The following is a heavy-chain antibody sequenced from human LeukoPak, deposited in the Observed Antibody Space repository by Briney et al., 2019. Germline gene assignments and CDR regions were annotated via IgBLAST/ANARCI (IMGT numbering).Heavy chain of an antibody. D-gene: IGHD6-13*01. V-gene: IGHV3-23*01. CDR1: GFTFKNYA. J-gene: IGHJ4*02. CDR2: ISGSGGST. CDR3: AKDRMRYSSSWFFDY. Sequence: PGGSLRLSCAASGFTFKNYAMSWVRQAPGKGLEWVSAISGSGGSTDYADSVKGRFTISRDNSKSTLYLQMNSLRAEDTAVYYCAKDRMRYSSSWFFDYWGQGTLVTVSS.